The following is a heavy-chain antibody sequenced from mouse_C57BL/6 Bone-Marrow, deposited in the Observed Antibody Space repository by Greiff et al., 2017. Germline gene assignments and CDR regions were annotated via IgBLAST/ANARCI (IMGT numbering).Heavy chain of an antibody. V-gene: IGHV1-63*01. D-gene: IGHD2-2*01. J-gene: IGHJ3*01. Sequence: QVQLKQSGAELVRPGTSVTMSCKASGYTFTNYWLGWAKQRPGHGLAWIGDIYPGGGYTNYNEKFKGKATLTADKSSSTAYMQFSSLTSEDAAIDYCARCGYGGGFAYWGQGTLVTVSA. CDR1: GYTFTNYW. CDR3: ARCGYGGGFAY. CDR2: IYPGGGYT.